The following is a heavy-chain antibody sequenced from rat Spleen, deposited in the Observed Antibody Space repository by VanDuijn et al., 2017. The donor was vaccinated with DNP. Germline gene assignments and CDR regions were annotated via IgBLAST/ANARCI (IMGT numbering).Heavy chain of an antibody. J-gene: IGHJ1*01. V-gene: IGHV3-1*01. CDR1: GYSITSKY. D-gene: IGHD1-11*01. CDR2: ISYSGST. CDR3: ARGLNYGGYNYYWYFDF. Sequence: EVQLQESGPGLVKPSQSLSLTCSVTGYSITSKYWAWIRKFPGNKMEWIGHISYSGSTSYNPSLKSRISITRDTSKNQFFLQLNSVTTEDTATYYCARGLNYGGYNYYWYFDFWGPGTMVTVSS.